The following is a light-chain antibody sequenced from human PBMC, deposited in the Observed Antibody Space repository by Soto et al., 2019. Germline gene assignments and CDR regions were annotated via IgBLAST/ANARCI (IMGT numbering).Light chain of an antibody. CDR2: DAS. CDR3: QQYGSSPET. CDR1: QSISTS. Sequence: EIVLTQSPATLSLSPGERATLSCRTSQSISTSLAWYQQKPGQGPRLLIYDASTRATGIPARFSGSGSGTDFTLTISRLEPEDFAMYYCQQYGSSPETFGQGTKVDIK. J-gene: IGKJ1*01. V-gene: IGKV3-20*01.